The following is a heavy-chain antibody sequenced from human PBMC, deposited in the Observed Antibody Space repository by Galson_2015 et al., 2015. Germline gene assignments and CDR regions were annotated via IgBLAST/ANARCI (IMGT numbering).Heavy chain of an antibody. J-gene: IGHJ4*02. Sequence: SLRLSCAASGFTFDDCAMHWVRQAPGKGLEWVSGISWNSGSIGYADSVKGRFTISRDNAKNSLYLQMNSLRAEDTALYHCAKDYYDSSNSSGYFDYWGQGTLVTVSS. CDR1: GFTFDDCA. D-gene: IGHD3-22*01. CDR2: ISWNSGSI. CDR3: AKDYYDSSNSSGYFDY. V-gene: IGHV3-9*01.